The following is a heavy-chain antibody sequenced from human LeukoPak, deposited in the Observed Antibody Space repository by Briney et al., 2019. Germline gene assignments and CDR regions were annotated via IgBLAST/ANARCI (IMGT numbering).Heavy chain of an antibody. CDR3: ARSGYGDFSFDY. Sequence: GESLKISCQGSGYSFTSYWIGWVRQMPGKGLEWMGIIYPGDSDTRYSPSFQGQVTISADKPISTAYQQWTSLRASDTDMYYCARSGYGDFSFDYWGQGTLVTVSS. CDR1: GYSFTSYW. J-gene: IGHJ4*02. D-gene: IGHD4-17*01. V-gene: IGHV5-51*04. CDR2: IYPGDSDT.